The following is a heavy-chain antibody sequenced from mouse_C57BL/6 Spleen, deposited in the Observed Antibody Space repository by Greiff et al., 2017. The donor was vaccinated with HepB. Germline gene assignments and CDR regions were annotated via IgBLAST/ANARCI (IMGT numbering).Heavy chain of an antibody. Sequence: VQLQESGPGLVQPSQSLSITCTVSGFSLTSYGVHWVRQSPGKGLEWLGVIWSGGSTDYNAAFISRLSISKDNSKSQVFFKMNSLQADDTAIYYCAISITTVVAFDYWGQGTTLTVSS. D-gene: IGHD1-1*01. J-gene: IGHJ2*01. CDR3: AISITTVVAFDY. CDR2: IWSGGST. CDR1: GFSLTSYG. V-gene: IGHV2-2*01.